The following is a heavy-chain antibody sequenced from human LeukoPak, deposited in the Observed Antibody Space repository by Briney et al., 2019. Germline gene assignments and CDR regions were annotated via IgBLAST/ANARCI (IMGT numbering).Heavy chain of an antibody. J-gene: IGHJ3*02. Sequence: HGESLKISCKGSGYSFTSYWIGWVRQMPGKGLEWMGIICLGDSDTRCSPSFQGQVTISADKSISTAYLQWSSLKASDTAIYYCASPRSSVLTSAFDIWGQGTMVTVSS. CDR1: GYSFTSYW. D-gene: IGHD3-16*01. V-gene: IGHV5-51*01. CDR2: ICLGDSDT. CDR3: ASPRSSVLTSAFDI.